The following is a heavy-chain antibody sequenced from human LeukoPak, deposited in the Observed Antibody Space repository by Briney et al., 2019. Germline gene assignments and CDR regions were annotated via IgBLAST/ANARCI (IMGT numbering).Heavy chain of an antibody. J-gene: IGHJ4*02. CDR1: GASISGSGYY. CDR3: AKSGGYGLIDY. D-gene: IGHD1-26*01. V-gene: IGHV4-39*01. Sequence: SQTLSLTCTVSGASISGSGYYWGWIRQPPGKGLEWIGSIYSSGSTYYNASLQSRVTISIETSKNQISLRLNSVTAADTAMYYCAKSGGYGLIDYWGQGTLVTVSS. CDR2: IYSSGST.